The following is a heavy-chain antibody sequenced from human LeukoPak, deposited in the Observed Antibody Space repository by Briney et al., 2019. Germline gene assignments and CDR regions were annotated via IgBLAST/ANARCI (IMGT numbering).Heavy chain of an antibody. J-gene: IGHJ3*01. D-gene: IGHD6-19*01. CDR1: GFIFNNYW. CDR3: ARDVSNSGWYEGTFDV. CDR2: IKEDGSEQ. V-gene: IGHV3-7*03. Sequence: GGSLRLSCEASGFIFNNYWMSWVRQTPGEGQEWVANIKEDGSEQYYVDSVKGRFTITRDNAKNLLYLQVNSLRAEDTAVYYCARDVSNSGWYEGTFDVWGQGTMVTVSS.